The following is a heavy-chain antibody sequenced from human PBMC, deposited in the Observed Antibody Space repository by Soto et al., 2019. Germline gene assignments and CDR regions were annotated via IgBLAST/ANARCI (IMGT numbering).Heavy chain of an antibody. Sequence: EVQLVESGGGLVKPGGSLRLSCAASGFSFSSYSMKWVRQAPGKGLEWVASISHRGSYIYYADSVKGRFTISRDNAGNSLYLQMNSLRVEDTAIYHCAIGGEITAEGCFYPWGQRTLVTGSA. D-gene: IGHD1-20*01. CDR1: GFSFSSYS. CDR3: AIGGEITAEGCFYP. CDR2: ISHRGSYI. V-gene: IGHV3-21*01. J-gene: IGHJ5*02.